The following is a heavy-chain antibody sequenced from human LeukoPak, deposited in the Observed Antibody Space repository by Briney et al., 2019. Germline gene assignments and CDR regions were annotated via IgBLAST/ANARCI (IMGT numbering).Heavy chain of an antibody. V-gene: IGHV4-59*01. CDR2: TYYSGKT. D-gene: IGHD3-16*01. Sequence: PSETLSLTCTVSGGSISSYYWSSVRQPPRKGLEWIGYTYYSGKTNYNPSLKRRVTMSVDTSKSAFSLNLISVTAADTAVYYCARGGNGFDPWGQGTLVTVSS. J-gene: IGHJ5*02. CDR3: ARGGNGFDP. CDR1: GGSISSYY.